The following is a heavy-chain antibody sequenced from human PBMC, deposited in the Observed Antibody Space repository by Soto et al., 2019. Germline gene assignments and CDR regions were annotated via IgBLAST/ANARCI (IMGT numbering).Heavy chain of an antibody. Sequence: AGGSLRLSCAASGFTFSTYSLNWVRQAPGKGLEWVSYISSGSSLIYYADSVKGRFTISRDNAKNSLFLQMNSLRDEDTAVYYCATERSRFDYWGQGTLVTVSS. J-gene: IGHJ4*02. CDR1: GFTFSTYS. D-gene: IGHD1-1*01. CDR2: ISSGSSLI. CDR3: ATERSRFDY. V-gene: IGHV3-48*02.